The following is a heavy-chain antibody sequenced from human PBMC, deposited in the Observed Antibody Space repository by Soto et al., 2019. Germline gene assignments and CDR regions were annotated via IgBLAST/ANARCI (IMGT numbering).Heavy chain of an antibody. J-gene: IGHJ4*02. CDR1: GYTFTSYG. CDR2: ISAYNGNT. Sequence: QVQLVQSGAEVKKPGASVKVSCKASGYTFTSYGIIWVRQAPGQGLEWMGWISAYNGNTNYAQKLQGRVTMTTDTATSTASMERRSLRSGDTAVYYCARSYSDYVWESDRYTCSDYWGQGTLVTVAS. D-gene: IGHD3-16*02. V-gene: IGHV1-18*04. CDR3: ARSYSDYVWESDRYTCSDY.